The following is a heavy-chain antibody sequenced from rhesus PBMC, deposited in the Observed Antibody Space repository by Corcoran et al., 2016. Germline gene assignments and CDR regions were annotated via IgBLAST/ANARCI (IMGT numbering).Heavy chain of an antibody. CDR2: IYGSGATT. CDR1: GGSISDSYY. Sequence: QVQLQESGPGLVKPSETLSLTCAVSGGSISDSYYWSWIRQPPGKGLEWIGYIYGSGATTYYTPSLKSRVTISTDTSKNQFSLKLSSVTAAATAVYYCARDRFRGNYYFDYWGQGVLVTVSS. J-gene: IGHJ4*01. D-gene: IGHD1-44*01. CDR3: ARDRFRGNYYFDY. V-gene: IGHV4-106*01.